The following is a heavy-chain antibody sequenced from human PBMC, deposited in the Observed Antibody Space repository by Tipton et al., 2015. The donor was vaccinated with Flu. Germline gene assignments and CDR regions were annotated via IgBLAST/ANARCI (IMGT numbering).Heavy chain of an antibody. D-gene: IGHD3-3*01. CDR2: ISAYNGNT. CDR1: GYTFTSYG. V-gene: IGHV1-18*01. CDR3: ARNPPNDFWSGYLGDAFDI. J-gene: IGHJ3*02. Sequence: VQLVQSGAEVKKPGASVKVSCKASGYTFTSYGISWVRQAPGQGLEWMGWISAYNGNTNYAQKLQGRVTMTTDTSTSTAYMELRSLRSDDTAVYYCARNPPNDFWSGYLGDAFDIWGQGTMVTVSS.